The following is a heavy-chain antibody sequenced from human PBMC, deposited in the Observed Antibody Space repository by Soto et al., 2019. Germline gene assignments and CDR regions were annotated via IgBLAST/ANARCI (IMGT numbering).Heavy chain of an antibody. CDR1: GFSFTNAW. D-gene: IGHD4-17*01. Sequence: QHGGSLRLSCAAFGFSFTNAWMTWVRQPPGKGLEWLAAIWYDGTQKYYADSVKGRFIISRDNSKKTLYLEMNSLRAEDTAVYYCARAGGTTVTGLWHFDSWGQGTLVTVSS. V-gene: IGHV3-33*08. CDR3: ARAGGTTVTGLWHFDS. J-gene: IGHJ4*02. CDR2: IWYDGTQK.